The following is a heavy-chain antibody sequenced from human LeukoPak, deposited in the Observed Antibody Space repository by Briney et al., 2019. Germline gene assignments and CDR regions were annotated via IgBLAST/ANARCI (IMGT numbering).Heavy chain of an antibody. D-gene: IGHD3-3*01. CDR2: INHSGST. CDR3: ARQVEDFWSGQNWFDP. CDR1: GGSISSYY. J-gene: IGHJ5*02. V-gene: IGHV4-34*01. Sequence: SETLSLTCTVSGGSISSYYWSWIRQPPGKGLEWIGEINHSGSTNYNPSLKSRVTISVDTSKNQFSLKLSSVTAADTAVYYCARQVEDFWSGQNWFDPWGQGTLVTVSS.